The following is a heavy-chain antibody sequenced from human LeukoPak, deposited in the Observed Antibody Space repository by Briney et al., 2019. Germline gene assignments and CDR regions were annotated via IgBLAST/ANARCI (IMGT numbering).Heavy chain of an antibody. V-gene: IGHV3-73*01. J-gene: IGHJ5*02. CDR3: TTPNEGNWFDP. Sequence: PGGSLTLSCAASGFTFSDYDIHWVRQASGKGLEWVGRIRDKGYGQAIEYAATVKGRFTLSRDDSKNTAYLQMNSLKTEDTALYYCTTPNEGNWFDPWGQGTLVTVSS. D-gene: IGHD2-8*01. CDR2: IRDKGYGQAI. CDR1: GFTFSDYD.